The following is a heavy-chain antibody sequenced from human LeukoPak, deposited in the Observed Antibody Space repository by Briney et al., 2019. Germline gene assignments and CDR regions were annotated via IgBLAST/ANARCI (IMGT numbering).Heavy chain of an antibody. Sequence: PGGSLRLSCAASGFTFSSYEMNWVRQAPGKGPEWVSYISSSGSTIYYADSVKGRSTISRDNAKNSLYLQMNSLRAEDTAVYYCARTMYSNYVFDYWGQGTLVTVSS. J-gene: IGHJ4*02. V-gene: IGHV3-48*03. CDR1: GFTFSSYE. D-gene: IGHD4-11*01. CDR2: ISSSGSTI. CDR3: ARTMYSNYVFDY.